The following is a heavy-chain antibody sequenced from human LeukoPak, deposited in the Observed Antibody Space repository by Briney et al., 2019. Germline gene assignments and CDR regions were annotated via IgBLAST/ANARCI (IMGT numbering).Heavy chain of an antibody. CDR1: GYSFATFW. Sequence: GESLKISCKGSGYSFATFWIAWVRQVPGKGLEWIGVIYPVASDTRYSPSFQGQVTISVDKSTSTAYLQWSSLKASDTAMYYCAKTNYYETSGWASGLSPFDMWGRGTMVTVSS. CDR3: AKTNYYETSGWASGLSPFDM. V-gene: IGHV5-51*01. J-gene: IGHJ3*02. D-gene: IGHD3-22*01. CDR2: IYPVASDT.